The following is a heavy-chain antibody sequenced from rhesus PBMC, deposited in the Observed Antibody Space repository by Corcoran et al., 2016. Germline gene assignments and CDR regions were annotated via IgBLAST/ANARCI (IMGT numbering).Heavy chain of an antibody. CDR1: GFTFSNYW. CDR2: IENEADGGTA. D-gene: IGHD6-13*01. J-gene: IGHJ6*01. CDR3: TRDTRNRAAGPDYYGLDS. Sequence: GFTFSNYWMNWVRQAPGKGLEWVGFIENEADGGTAAYAEAVRGRFTISRDDSQNTLYLQMNSLKTEDTAVYYCTRDTRNRAAGPDYYGLDSWGQGVVVTVSS. V-gene: IGHV3-16*01.